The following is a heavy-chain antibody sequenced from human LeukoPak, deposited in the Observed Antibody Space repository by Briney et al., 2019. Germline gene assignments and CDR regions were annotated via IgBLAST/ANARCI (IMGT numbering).Heavy chain of an antibody. Sequence: GESLKISCKASGYSFSTYWIGWVRQMPGKGLEWMGIIYPGDSDTRYSPPLQGQVTISADTSISTAYLQWSSLRASDTAVYFCARARSYSYGYYWFDPWGQGTLVTVSS. CDR3: ARARSYSYGYYWFDP. CDR1: GYSFSTYW. V-gene: IGHV5-51*01. CDR2: IYPGDSDT. D-gene: IGHD5-18*01. J-gene: IGHJ5*02.